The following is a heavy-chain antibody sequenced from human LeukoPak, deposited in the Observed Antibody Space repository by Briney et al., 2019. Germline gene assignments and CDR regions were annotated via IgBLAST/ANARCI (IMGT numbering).Heavy chain of an antibody. Sequence: GGSLRLSCAASGFTFSSYEMSWVRQAPGKGLEWVSYISSSGSTIYYADSVKGRFTISRDNAKNSLYLQMNSLRAEDTAVYYCAREGDDILTGYYASDWGQGTLVTVSS. V-gene: IGHV3-48*03. CDR1: GFTFSSYE. CDR3: AREGDDILTGYYASD. CDR2: ISSSGSTI. D-gene: IGHD3-9*01. J-gene: IGHJ4*02.